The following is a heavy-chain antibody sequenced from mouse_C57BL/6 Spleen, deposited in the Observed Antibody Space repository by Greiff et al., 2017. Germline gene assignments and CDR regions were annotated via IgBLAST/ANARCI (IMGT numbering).Heavy chain of an antibody. CDR3: ARGYGSSSSYWYFDV. CDR2: IDPEDGET. CDR1: GFNIKDYY. V-gene: IGHV14-2*01. D-gene: IGHD1-1*01. Sequence: DVQLQESGAELVKPGASVKLSCTASGFNIKDYYMHWVKQRTEQGLEWIGRIDPEDGETKYAPKFQGKATITADTSSNTAYLQLSSLTSEDTAVYYCARGYGSSSSYWYFDVWGTGTTVTVSS. J-gene: IGHJ1*03.